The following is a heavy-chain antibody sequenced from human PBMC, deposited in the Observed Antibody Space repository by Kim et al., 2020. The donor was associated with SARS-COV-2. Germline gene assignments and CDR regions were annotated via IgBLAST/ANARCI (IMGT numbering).Heavy chain of an antibody. CDR3: AKAENDFWSGYFEEFFD. J-gene: IGHJ4*01. CDR2: IGGRSDTT. Sequence: GGSLRLSCETSGFAFSRYAMSWVRQAPGKGLEWVAAIGGRSDTTFYVDSVKGRFTTSRDISKNTLYLLMSALSVEDTATYYCAKAENDFWSGYFEEFFD. CDR1: GFAFSRYA. D-gene: IGHD3-3*01. V-gene: IGHV3-23*01.